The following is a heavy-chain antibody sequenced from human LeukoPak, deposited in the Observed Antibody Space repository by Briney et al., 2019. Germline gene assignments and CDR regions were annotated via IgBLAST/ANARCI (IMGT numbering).Heavy chain of an antibody. J-gene: IGHJ6*03. D-gene: IGHD6-13*01. CDR2: IRYDGGNQ. V-gene: IGHV3-30*02. CDR1: GFSFSDYG. CDR3: ARESGSWYEDYYYYYMDV. Sequence: GGSLRLSCAASGFSFSDYGIHWVRQAPGKGLEWVAFIRYDGGNQFYADSVKGRFTISRNNSKNKVYLQMNSLDEEDTAVYYCARESGSWYEDYYYYYMDVWGKGTTVTVSS.